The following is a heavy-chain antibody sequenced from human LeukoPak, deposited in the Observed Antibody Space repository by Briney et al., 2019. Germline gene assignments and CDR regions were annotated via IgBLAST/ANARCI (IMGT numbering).Heavy chain of an antibody. Sequence: PGGSLRLSCAASGFTFSSFALHWVRQAPGKGLEWVAVISYEDGSNKYYADSVKGRFTISGDNSKHTVYLQMNSLRTEDTAVYYCARESGGNTPYYFDYWGQGTLVTVSS. V-gene: IGHV3-30*04. CDR1: GFTFSSFA. CDR2: ISYEDGSNK. CDR3: ARESGGNTPYYFDY. J-gene: IGHJ4*02. D-gene: IGHD2-2*02.